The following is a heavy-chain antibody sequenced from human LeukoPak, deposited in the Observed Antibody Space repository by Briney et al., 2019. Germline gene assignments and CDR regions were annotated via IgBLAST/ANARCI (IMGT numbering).Heavy chain of an antibody. V-gene: IGHV1-8*01. Sequence: ASVKVSCRASGYTFTSYDINWVLQATGQGLEWMGWMNPNSGNTGYAQKFQGRVTMTRNTSISTAYMELSSLRSEDTAVYYCARALWGYCSGGSCYSYPSYWGQGTLVTVSS. CDR2: MNPNSGNT. CDR3: ARALWGYCSGGSCYSYPSY. J-gene: IGHJ4*02. D-gene: IGHD2-15*01. CDR1: GYTFTSYD.